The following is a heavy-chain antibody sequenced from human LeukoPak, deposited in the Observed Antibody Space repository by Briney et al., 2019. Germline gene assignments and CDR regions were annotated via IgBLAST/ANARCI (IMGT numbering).Heavy chain of an antibody. CDR3: ARAEEIAVAGTGFDY. Sequence: PGGSLRLSCAASGFTFSSSAMHWVRQAPGKGLEYVSAISSNGGSTYYANSVKGRFTISRDNSKNTLYLQMGSLRAEDMAVYYCARAEEIAVAGTGFDYWGQGTLVTVSS. CDR2: ISSNGGST. D-gene: IGHD6-19*01. CDR1: GFTFSSSA. J-gene: IGHJ4*02. V-gene: IGHV3-64*01.